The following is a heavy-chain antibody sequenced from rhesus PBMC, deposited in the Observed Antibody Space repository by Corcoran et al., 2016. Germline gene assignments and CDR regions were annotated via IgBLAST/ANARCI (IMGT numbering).Heavy chain of an antibody. V-gene: IGHV4-65*02. CDR1: GGSISSGNW. CDR2: IYSKSCNT. D-gene: IGHD4-29*01. CDR3: ARRISVAAYFDY. Sequence: QVQLQESGPGLVKPSETLSLTCAVSGGSISSGNWWSWIRQPPGKGLEWSGDIYSKSCNTNYHPTLRRRVTISKGTSKNQFSLKLSAVTAADTAVYYCARRISVAAYFDYWGQGVLVTVSS. J-gene: IGHJ4*01.